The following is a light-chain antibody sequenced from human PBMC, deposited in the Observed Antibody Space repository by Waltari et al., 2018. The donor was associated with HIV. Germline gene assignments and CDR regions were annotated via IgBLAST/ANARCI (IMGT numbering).Light chain of an antibody. CDR3: AAWDDSLSGPV. CDR2: RSN. CDR1: SSNIGSNY. V-gene: IGLV1-47*01. Sequence: QSVVTQPPSASGTPGQRVTISCSGSSSNIGSNYVYWYQQVPETAPKVLIYRSNQRPSGVPDRFSGAKSGTSASLAISGLRSEDEADYYCAAWDDSLSGPVFGGGTKLTVL. J-gene: IGLJ3*02.